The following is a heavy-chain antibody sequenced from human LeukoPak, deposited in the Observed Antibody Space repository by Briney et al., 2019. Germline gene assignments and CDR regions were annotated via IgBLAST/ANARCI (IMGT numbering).Heavy chain of an antibody. CDR3: VRGVDY. CDR1: GFTFTSYA. CDR2: ISYSGGST. J-gene: IGHJ4*02. Sequence: PGGSLRLSCAASGFTFTSYAMSWVRQAPGKGLEWVSAISYSGGSTYYADSVRGRFTISRDNAKNSLYLQVNSLRAEDTAVYYCVRGVDYWGQGTLVTVSS. V-gene: IGHV3-23*01.